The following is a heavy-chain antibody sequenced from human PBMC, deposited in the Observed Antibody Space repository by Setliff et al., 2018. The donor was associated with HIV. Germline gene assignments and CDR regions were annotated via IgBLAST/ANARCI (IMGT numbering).Heavy chain of an antibody. D-gene: IGHD3-3*01. V-gene: IGHV1-18*01. CDR2: INTHNGNT. CDR1: GYTFTKYG. J-gene: IGHJ4*02. Sequence: ASVKVSCKASGYTFTKYGLSWVRQAPGQGLEWMGWINTHNGNTNSAQKFQGRVTMTTDTSTSTAYMELRNLRSDDTAVYYCARYNFWSGYESDYWGQGTLVTVSS. CDR3: ARYNFWSGYESDY.